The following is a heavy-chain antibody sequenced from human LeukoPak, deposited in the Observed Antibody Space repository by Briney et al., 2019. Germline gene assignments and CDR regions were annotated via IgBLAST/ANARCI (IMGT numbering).Heavy chain of an antibody. J-gene: IGHJ4*02. CDR1: GITLSNYG. D-gene: IGHD3-22*01. CDR2: ISGSGGGT. CDR3: AKRGVVIRVILVGFHKEAYYFDS. V-gene: IGHV3-23*01. Sequence: PGGSLRLSCAVSGITLSNYGMSWVRQAPGKGLEWVAGISGSGGGTNYADSVKGRFTISRDNSKNTLFLQMNSLRAEDTAVYFCAKRGVVIRVILVGFHKEAYYFDSWGQGALVTVYS.